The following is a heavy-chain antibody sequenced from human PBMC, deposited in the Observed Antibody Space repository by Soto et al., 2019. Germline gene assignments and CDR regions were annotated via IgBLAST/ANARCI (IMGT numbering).Heavy chain of an antibody. CDR1: RFKFSAYG. CDR3: ARDTWGIAAEGYYFDY. Sequence: HPGGSLRLSCATSRFKFSAYGMHWVRQAPGKGLEWVAVIWNDGTNKYYSDAVRGRFTVSRDNSKNTLYLQMNSLTVEDTALYYCARDTWGIAAEGYYFDYWGQGTPVTVSS. CDR2: IWNDGTNK. V-gene: IGHV3-33*01. J-gene: IGHJ4*02. D-gene: IGHD6-13*01.